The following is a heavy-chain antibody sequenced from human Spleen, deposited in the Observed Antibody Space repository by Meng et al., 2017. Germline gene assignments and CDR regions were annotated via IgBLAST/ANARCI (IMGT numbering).Heavy chain of an antibody. CDR3: VRSSAWVRTGFDP. Sequence: QPQLQESGPGLVRPSEALSLTCSVSGGSISTSGYYWGWIRQPPGKGREWIGSIGHSGFTYYTPSLKSRVTVSIDTSRNQFSLWLTSVTAADTAVYYCVRSSAWVRTGFDPWGQGTLVTVSS. CDR1: GGSISTSGYY. V-gene: IGHV4-39*01. J-gene: IGHJ5*02. CDR2: IGHSGFT. D-gene: IGHD6-19*01.